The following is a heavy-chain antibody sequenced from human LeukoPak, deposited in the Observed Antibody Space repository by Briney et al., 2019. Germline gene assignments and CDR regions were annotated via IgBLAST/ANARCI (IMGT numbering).Heavy chain of an antibody. J-gene: IGHJ3*02. CDR1: GFTVSSNY. CDR3: ARVDVVTVGKNAFDI. D-gene: IGHD4-23*01. Sequence: GGSLRLSSAASGFTVSSNYMSWVRQAPGKGLEWVSVTYTGGSTNYADSVKGRFSISRDNSKNTLYLQMNSLRAEDTAVYYCARVDVVTVGKNAFDIWGQGTMVTVSS. V-gene: IGHV3-53*01. CDR2: TYTGGST.